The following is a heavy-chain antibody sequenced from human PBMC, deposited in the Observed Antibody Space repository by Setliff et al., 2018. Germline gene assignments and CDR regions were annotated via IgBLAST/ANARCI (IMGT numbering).Heavy chain of an antibody. CDR2: ISAYTGRA. CDR3: AREVIDPVSSDAFDI. D-gene: IGHD4-4*01. Sequence: SETLSLTCTVSGGSIRSGNDLWSWLRQSPGKGLEWIAYISAYTGRAYYNPSLQSRAALSADTSKSQFSLRLTSVTAADTAVYYCAREVIDPVSSDAFDIWGQGRMVIVSS. J-gene: IGHJ3*02. CDR1: GGSIRSGNDL. V-gene: IGHV4-30-4*01.